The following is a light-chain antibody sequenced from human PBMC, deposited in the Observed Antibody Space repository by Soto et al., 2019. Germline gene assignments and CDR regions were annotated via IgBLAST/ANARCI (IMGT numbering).Light chain of an antibody. Sequence: DIQMTQSPSTLSASVGDRVNITCRASQSISSWLAWYQQKPGKAPKLLIYDASSLESGVPSRFSGGGSGTEFTLTISSLQPDDFATYYCQQYNSYSGYTFGQGTKLEIK. CDR3: QQYNSYSGYT. CDR2: DAS. CDR1: QSISSW. V-gene: IGKV1-5*01. J-gene: IGKJ2*01.